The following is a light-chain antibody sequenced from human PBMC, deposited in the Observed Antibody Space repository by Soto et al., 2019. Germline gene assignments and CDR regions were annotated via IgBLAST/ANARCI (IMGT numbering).Light chain of an antibody. Sequence: DVQRSQSNSTMSASVGDRVPLTCRASQSISSWLAWYQQKPGKAPKLLIYDASNLETGVPSRFSGSGSGTDFTFTISSLQPEDIATYYCQQYDNLPLTFGGGTKVDIK. J-gene: IGKJ4*01. V-gene: IGKV1-33*01. CDR3: QQYDNLPLT. CDR2: DAS. CDR1: QSISSW.